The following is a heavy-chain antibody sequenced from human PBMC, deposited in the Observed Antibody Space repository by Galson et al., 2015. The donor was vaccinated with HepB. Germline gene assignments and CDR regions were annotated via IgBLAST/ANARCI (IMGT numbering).Heavy chain of an antibody. CDR3: AAATYYYGSGREMDV. Sequence: SLRLSCAASGFTFSDYYMSWIRQAPGKGLEWVSYISSSSSYTNYADSVKGRFTISRDNAENSLYLQMNSLRAEDTAVYYCAAATYYYGSGREMDVWGKGTTVTVSS. D-gene: IGHD3-10*01. CDR2: ISSSSSYT. CDR1: GFTFSDYY. V-gene: IGHV3-11*06. J-gene: IGHJ6*04.